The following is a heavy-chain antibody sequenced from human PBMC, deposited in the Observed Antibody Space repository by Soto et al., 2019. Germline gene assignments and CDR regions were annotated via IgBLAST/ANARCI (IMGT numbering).Heavy chain of an antibody. J-gene: IGHJ4*02. CDR2: IIPIFGTV. Sequence: QVQLVQSGAEVKKPGSSVKVSCKASGGTFSSYAISWVRQAPGQGLEWMGGIIPIFGTVNYAQKFQGRVTITADESTSTAYMELSSLRSEDTAVYYCARTYYDYVWGSYRYMDYWGQGTLVTVSS. V-gene: IGHV1-69*01. CDR3: ARTYYDYVWGSYRYMDY. CDR1: GGTFSSYA. D-gene: IGHD3-16*02.